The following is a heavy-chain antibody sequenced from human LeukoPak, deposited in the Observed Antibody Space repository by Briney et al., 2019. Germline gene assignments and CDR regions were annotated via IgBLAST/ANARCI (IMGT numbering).Heavy chain of an antibody. CDR2: ISYDGSNK. CDR1: GFTFSSYA. V-gene: IGHV3-30-3*01. D-gene: IGHD2-2*02. Sequence: PGRSLRLSCAASGFTFSSYAMHWVRQAPGKGLEWVAVISYDGSNKYYADSVEGRFTISRDNSKNTLYLQMNSLRAEDTAVYYCARVYCSSTSCYIGDYYYGMDVWGQGTTVTVSS. J-gene: IGHJ6*02. CDR3: ARVYCSSTSCYIGDYYYGMDV.